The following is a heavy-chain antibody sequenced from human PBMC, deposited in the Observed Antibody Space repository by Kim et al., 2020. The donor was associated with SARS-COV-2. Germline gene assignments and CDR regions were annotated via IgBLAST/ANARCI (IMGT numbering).Heavy chain of an antibody. J-gene: IGHJ5*01. V-gene: IGHV1-18*01. CDR2: ISGFNTNA. CDR3: ARSMFD. Sequence: ASLKVSCKTSGYPFSSFAITWVRQAPGQGFEWIGWISGFNTNANYTEKFQGRVTRTADISTSKAFMELRILRSADTAVYYCARSMFD. CDR1: GYPFSSFA.